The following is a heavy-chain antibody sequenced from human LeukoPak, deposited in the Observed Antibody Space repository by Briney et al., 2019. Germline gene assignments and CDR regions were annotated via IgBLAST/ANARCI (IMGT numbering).Heavy chain of an antibody. V-gene: IGHV4-4*07. Sequence: PSETLSLTCTVSGDSFSSYFWSWIRQPAGKGLEWIGRMYTSGITNSNPSFKSRVTMSVDTSKNQFSLNLTSVTAADTAVYYCAREITGTRGVDYWGQGILVTVSS. CDR1: GDSFSSYF. D-gene: IGHD1-1*01. J-gene: IGHJ4*02. CDR2: MYTSGIT. CDR3: AREITGTRGVDY.